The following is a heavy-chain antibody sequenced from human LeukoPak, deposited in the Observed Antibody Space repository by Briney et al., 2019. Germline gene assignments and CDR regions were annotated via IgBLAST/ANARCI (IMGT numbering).Heavy chain of an antibody. V-gene: IGHV3-33*08. J-gene: IGHJ4*02. Sequence: GRSLRLSCAASGFTFSSYGMHWVRQAPGKGLEWVAVIWNDGDKKYYADSVKGRFTISRDNSKNTLYLQTNSLRAEDTAIYYCARALYSGGWYGGDYWGQGTLVTVSS. CDR3: ARALYSGGWYGGDY. CDR1: GFTFSSYG. CDR2: IWNDGDKK. D-gene: IGHD6-19*01.